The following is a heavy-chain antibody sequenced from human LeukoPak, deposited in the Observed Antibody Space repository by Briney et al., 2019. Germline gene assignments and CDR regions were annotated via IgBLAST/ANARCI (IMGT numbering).Heavy chain of an antibody. V-gene: IGHV3-64D*09. CDR1: GFTFSSYG. CDR3: VRGSGYGAYVN. D-gene: IGHD5-12*01. J-gene: IGHJ1*01. Sequence: GGSLRLSCSASGFTFSSYGMHWVRQVPGKGLEHVSAIGTNRGTTYYADSVKGRFTISRDNAKNTLYLQMSSLRAEDTAVYYCVRGSGYGAYVNWGQGTLVTVSS. CDR2: IGTNRGTT.